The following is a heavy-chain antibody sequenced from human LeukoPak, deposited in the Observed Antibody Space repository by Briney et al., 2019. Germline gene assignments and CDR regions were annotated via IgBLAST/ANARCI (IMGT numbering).Heavy chain of an antibody. CDR3: ARDRVEMATIRYFDY. V-gene: IGHV1-69*13. CDR1: GGTFSSYA. CDR2: IIPIFGTA. Sequence: GASVKVSRKASGGTFSSYAISWVRQAPGQGLEWMGGIIPIFGTANYAQKFQGRVTITADESTSTAYMELSSLRSEDTAVYYCARDRVEMATIRYFDYWGQGTLVTVSS. D-gene: IGHD5-24*01. J-gene: IGHJ4*02.